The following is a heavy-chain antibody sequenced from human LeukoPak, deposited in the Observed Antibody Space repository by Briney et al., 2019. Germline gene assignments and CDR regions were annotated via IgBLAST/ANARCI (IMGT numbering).Heavy chain of an antibody. Sequence: KPGGSLRLSCAASGFTFSDYYMNWIRQAPGKGVEWVSYISSSGSTISYADSVKVRVTVSRDNAKNSLYLHMNSLRAEDTAVYYCARSILPAANAIDYWGQGTLVTVSS. V-gene: IGHV3-11*04. CDR2: ISSSGSTI. D-gene: IGHD2-2*01. J-gene: IGHJ4*02. CDR3: ARSILPAANAIDY. CDR1: GFTFSDYY.